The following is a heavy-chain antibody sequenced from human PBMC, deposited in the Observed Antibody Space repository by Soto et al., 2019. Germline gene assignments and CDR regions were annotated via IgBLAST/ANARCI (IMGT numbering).Heavy chain of an antibody. CDR3: ARAQVGSYDFWSGYYTGWFDP. J-gene: IGHJ5*02. V-gene: IGHV4-34*01. CDR2: INHSGST. D-gene: IGHD3-3*01. Sequence: SETLSLTCAVYGGSFSGYYWSWIRQPPGKGLEWIGEINHSGSTNYNPSLKSRVTISVDTSKNQFSLKLSSVTAADTAVYCCARAQVGSYDFWSGYYTGWFDPWGQGTLVTVSS. CDR1: GGSFSGYY.